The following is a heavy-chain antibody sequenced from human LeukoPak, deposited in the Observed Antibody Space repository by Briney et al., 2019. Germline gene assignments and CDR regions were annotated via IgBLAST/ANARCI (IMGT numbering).Heavy chain of an antibody. J-gene: IGHJ6*04. CDR3: ARDLGCSSTSCPEDYYYYGMDV. CDR2: IYYSGST. CDR1: GGSISSGGYY. V-gene: IGHV4-31*03. D-gene: IGHD2-2*01. Sequence: SQTLSLTRTVSGGSISSGGYYWRWIRQHPGKGLEWIGYIYYSGSTYYNPSLKSRVTISVDTSKNQFSLKLSSVTAADTAVYYCARDLGCSSTSCPEDYYYYGMDVWGKGTTVTVSS.